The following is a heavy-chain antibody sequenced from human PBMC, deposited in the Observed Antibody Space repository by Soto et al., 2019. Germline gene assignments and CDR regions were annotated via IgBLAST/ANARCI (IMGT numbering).Heavy chain of an antibody. CDR2: IIPIFGTA. Sequence: SVKVSCKASGGTFSSYAISWVRQAPGQGLEWMGGIIPIFGTANYAQKFQGRVTITADESTSTAYMELSSLRSEDTAVYYCARKYYYDSSGYLKALDYWGQGTLVTVYS. V-gene: IGHV1-69*13. CDR3: ARKYYYDSSGYLKALDY. CDR1: GGTFSSYA. J-gene: IGHJ4*02. D-gene: IGHD3-22*01.